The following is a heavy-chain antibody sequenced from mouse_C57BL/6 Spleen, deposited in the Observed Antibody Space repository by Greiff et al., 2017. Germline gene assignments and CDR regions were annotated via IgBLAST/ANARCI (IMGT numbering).Heavy chain of an antibody. CDR3: ARGDYSNSWFAY. CDR1: GYSITSGYY. D-gene: IGHD2-5*01. J-gene: IGHJ3*01. Sequence: EVQLQESGPGLVKPSQSLSLTCSVTGYSITSGYYWNWIRQFPGNKLEWMGYISYDGSNNYNPSLKNRISITRDTSKNQFFLKLNSVTTEDTATYYGARGDYSNSWFAYWGQGTLVTVSA. CDR2: ISYDGSN. V-gene: IGHV3-6*01.